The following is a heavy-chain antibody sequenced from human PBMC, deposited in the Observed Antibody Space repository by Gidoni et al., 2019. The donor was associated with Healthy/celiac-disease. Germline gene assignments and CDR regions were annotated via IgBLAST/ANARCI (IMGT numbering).Heavy chain of an antibody. V-gene: IGHV2-26*01. J-gene: IGHJ4*02. CDR3: ARMAGYSVSHSEFDY. Sequence: QVNWKESGPVLVKHTETLTLTYTVSGFSLSNAIMGVCWIRQPPGKALEWLALIFSNAEKSYSTSLKCRLTISKDTSKTQVVLTLPNMVPVDTATSYCARMAGYSVSHSEFDYWGQGTLVTVSS. D-gene: IGHD1-26*01. CDR2: IFSNAEK. CDR1: GFSLSNAIMG.